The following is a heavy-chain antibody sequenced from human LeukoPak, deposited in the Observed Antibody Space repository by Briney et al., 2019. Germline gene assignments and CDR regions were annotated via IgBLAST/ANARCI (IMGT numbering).Heavy chain of an antibody. CDR1: GGSISSGSYY. V-gene: IGHV4-61*02. CDR2: IYTSGST. J-gene: IGHJ5*02. D-gene: IGHD2-15*01. Sequence: SETLSLTCTVSGGSISSGSYYWSWIRQPAGTGLEWIGRIYTSGSTSYNPSLKSRVTISVDTSKNQFSLKLSSVTAADTAVYYCARDWRLADDRRFRLAAIRCSLDPWGQGTLVTVSS. CDR3: ARDWRLADDRRFRLAAIRCSLDP.